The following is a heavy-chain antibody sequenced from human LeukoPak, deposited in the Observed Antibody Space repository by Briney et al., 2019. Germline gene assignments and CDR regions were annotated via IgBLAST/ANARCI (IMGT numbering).Heavy chain of an antibody. CDR3: ASRYYYGAGSYYLY. Sequence: PGGSLRLSCSASGFTFSSYAMSWVRQAPGKGLEWVSAISGTGGSTFYADSVNGRFTISRDNSKNTLYLQMNSLRVEDTAVYYCASRYYYGAGSYYLYWGQGTLVTVSS. CDR2: ISGTGGST. CDR1: GFTFSSYA. V-gene: IGHV3-23*01. D-gene: IGHD3-10*01. J-gene: IGHJ4*02.